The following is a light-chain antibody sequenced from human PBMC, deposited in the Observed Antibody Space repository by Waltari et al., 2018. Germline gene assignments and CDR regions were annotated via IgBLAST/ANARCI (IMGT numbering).Light chain of an antibody. J-gene: IGKJ5*01. CDR1: QDISDF. Sequence: DIQMTQSPSSLSASIGDRVTITCRASQDISDFLAWYRQKPGKVPELLIYSASTLQSGCPSRFSGGGSGTDFTLTISSLQPEDVATYYCQKYNSAPPGVTFGQGTRLEIK. CDR3: QKYNSAPPGVT. V-gene: IGKV1-27*01. CDR2: SAS.